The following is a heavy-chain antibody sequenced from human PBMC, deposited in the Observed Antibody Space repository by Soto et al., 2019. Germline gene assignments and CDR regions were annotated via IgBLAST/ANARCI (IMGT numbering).Heavy chain of an antibody. Sequence: SETLSLTCTVSGGSMSSYYWSWIRQPPGKGLEWIGCIYYSGSTIYNPSLKSRVTISVDTSKNQFSLKLSSVTAADTAVYYCARYGSGSSVWFDPWGQGTLVTVS. J-gene: IGHJ5*02. CDR2: IYYSGST. CDR1: GGSMSSYY. D-gene: IGHD3-10*01. V-gene: IGHV4-59*01. CDR3: ARYGSGSSVWFDP.